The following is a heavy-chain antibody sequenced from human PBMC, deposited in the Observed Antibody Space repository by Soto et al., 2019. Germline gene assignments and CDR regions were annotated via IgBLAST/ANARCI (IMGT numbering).Heavy chain of an antibody. J-gene: IGHJ4*02. Sequence: PSLTCSVSGTSIRGYYWTWIRQPPGKGLEWIGYIYYTGTTKYNPSLKSRVTISVDTSKNQFSLRLNSVTAADTAVYYCAREVSSFGSNHFDSWGQGALATVSS. D-gene: IGHD3-10*01. CDR1: GTSIRGYY. CDR3: AREVSSFGSNHFDS. CDR2: IYYTGTT. V-gene: IGHV4-59*01.